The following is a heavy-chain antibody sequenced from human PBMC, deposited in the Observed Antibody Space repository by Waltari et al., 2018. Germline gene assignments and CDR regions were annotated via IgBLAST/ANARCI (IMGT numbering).Heavy chain of an antibody. V-gene: IGHV3-74*03. CDR2: IKGDGSIT. J-gene: IGHJ5*02. CDR1: GFTCRDYW. Sequence: EVQLVESGGGLVQPGGSLRLSCAASGFTCRDYWMNWVRQAPGKGLVWVSRIKGDGSITTYADSVKGRFTISRDNAKNTVYLQMNSLRDEDTAVYYCVKSDWFDPWGQGTLVTVSS. CDR3: VKSDWFDP.